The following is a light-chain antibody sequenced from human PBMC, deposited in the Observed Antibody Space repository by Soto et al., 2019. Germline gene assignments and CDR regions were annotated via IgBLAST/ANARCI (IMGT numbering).Light chain of an antibody. CDR1: SSDVGGYNY. Sequence: LTQPRSVSGSPGQSVTISCTGTSSDVGGYNYVSWYQQHPGKAPKLMIYDVSKRPSGVPDRFSGSKSGNTASLTISGLQAEDEADYYCCSYAGSYTEVFGTGTKVTVL. CDR2: DVS. CDR3: CSYAGSYTEV. V-gene: IGLV2-11*01. J-gene: IGLJ1*01.